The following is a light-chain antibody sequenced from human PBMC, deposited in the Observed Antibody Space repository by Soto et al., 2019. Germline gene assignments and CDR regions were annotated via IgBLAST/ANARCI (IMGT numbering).Light chain of an antibody. V-gene: IGKV3-20*01. J-gene: IGKJ3*01. Sequence: EIVLTQSPGTLSLSPGERATLSCRASQSVSSSYLAWYQQKPGQAPRLLIYSASSRATGIPDRFSGSGSGTDFTLTISRLEPEDFAVYYCQQYGSSLLFTFGLGTKVDIK. CDR1: QSVSSSY. CDR2: SAS. CDR3: QQYGSSLLFT.